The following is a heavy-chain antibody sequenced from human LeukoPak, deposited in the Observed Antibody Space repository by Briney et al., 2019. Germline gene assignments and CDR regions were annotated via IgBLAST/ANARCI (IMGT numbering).Heavy chain of an antibody. D-gene: IGHD5-12*01. Sequence: GRSLRLSCAASGFTFSSYGMHWVRKAPGKGLEWVAVIWYGGSNKYYADSVKGRFTISRDNSKNTLYLQMNSLRAEDTAVYYCANSGYDLGGYYFDYWGQGTLVTVSS. CDR2: IWYGGSNK. J-gene: IGHJ4*02. CDR1: GFTFSSYG. V-gene: IGHV3-33*08. CDR3: ANSGYDLGGYYFDY.